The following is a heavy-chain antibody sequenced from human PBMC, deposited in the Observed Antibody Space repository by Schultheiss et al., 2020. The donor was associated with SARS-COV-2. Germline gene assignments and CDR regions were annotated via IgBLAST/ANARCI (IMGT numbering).Heavy chain of an antibody. J-gene: IGHJ4*02. V-gene: IGHV3-15*01. CDR1: GFTFSSYS. CDR3: ARASGTNWQLVKY. Sequence: GGSLRLSCAASGFTFSSYSMNWVRQAPGKGLEWVGRIKSKTDGGTTDYAAPVKGRFTISRDDSKNTLYLQMNSLKTEDTAVYYCARASGTNWQLVKYWGQGTLVTVSS. CDR2: IKSKTDGGTT. D-gene: IGHD6-6*01.